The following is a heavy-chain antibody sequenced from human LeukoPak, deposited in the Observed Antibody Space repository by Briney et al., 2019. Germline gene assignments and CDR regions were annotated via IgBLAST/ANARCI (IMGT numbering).Heavy chain of an antibody. V-gene: IGHV1-18*04. CDR2: IGAYNGDT. Sequence: GSVKVSCKPSGYTFTSFGISWVRQAPGQGLEWMGWIGAYNGDTNYAKKFQGRVTMTTDTSTSTAYMDLRSLRSDDTAVYYCTRDHCRGDNCPSFDYWGQGTLVTVSS. J-gene: IGHJ4*02. D-gene: IGHD2-15*01. CDR1: GYTFTSFG. CDR3: TRDHCRGDNCPSFDY.